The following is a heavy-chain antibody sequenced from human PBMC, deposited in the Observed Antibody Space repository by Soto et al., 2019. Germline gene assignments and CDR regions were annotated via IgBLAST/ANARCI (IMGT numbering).Heavy chain of an antibody. CDR1: GFTFSSYG. Sequence: QVQLVESGGGVVQPGRSLRLSCAASGFTFSSYGMHWVRQAPGKGLEWVAVISYDGSNKYYADSVKGRFTISRDNSKNTLYLQMNSLRAEDTAVYYCAKPALEVEWLPQIAYWGQGTLVTVSS. D-gene: IGHD3-3*01. J-gene: IGHJ4*02. CDR2: ISYDGSNK. CDR3: AKPALEVEWLPQIAY. V-gene: IGHV3-30*18.